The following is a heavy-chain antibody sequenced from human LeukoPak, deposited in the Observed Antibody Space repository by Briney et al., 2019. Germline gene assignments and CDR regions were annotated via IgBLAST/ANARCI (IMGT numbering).Heavy chain of an antibody. CDR1: GYTFTDYD. V-gene: IGHV1-8*03. J-gene: IGHJ3*02. CDR2: INPNSANT. D-gene: IGHD4-17*01. CDR3: ARGDFGETNTAFDI. Sequence: GASVTVSCKTSGYTFTDYDIHWVRQAPGQGLEWMGWINPNSANTNYAQKLQGRVTFTRDTSLGIVYMELSGLTSEDAAVYFCARGDFGETNTAFDIWGQGTLVAASS.